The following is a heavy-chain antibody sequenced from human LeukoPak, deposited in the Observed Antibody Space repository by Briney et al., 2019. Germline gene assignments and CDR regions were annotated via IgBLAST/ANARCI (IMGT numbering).Heavy chain of an antibody. CDR1: GFTFSSYA. CDR3: ARDSDY. Sequence: GGSLRLSCAASGFTFSSYAMHWVRQAPGKGLEWVAVISHDGSNKYYADSVKGRFTISRDNSKNTLYLQMNSLRAEDTAVYYCARDSDYWGQGTLVTVSS. V-gene: IGHV3-30-3*01. J-gene: IGHJ4*02. CDR2: ISHDGSNK.